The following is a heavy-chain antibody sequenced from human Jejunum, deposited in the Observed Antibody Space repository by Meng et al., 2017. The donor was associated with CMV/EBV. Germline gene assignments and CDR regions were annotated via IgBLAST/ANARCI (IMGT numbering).Heavy chain of an antibody. D-gene: IGHD5-24*01. J-gene: IGHJ4*02. CDR3: ARGFLNGYQPFDY. CDR1: GYTFTSYD. CDR2: MNPNSGNT. V-gene: IGHV1-8*01. Sequence: GKLVQSGAEVKKPGASVKVSCKASGYTFTSYDINSVRQAAGQGLEWMGWMNPNSGNTDYAQKFQGRVTMTRNTSISTVYMELTSLTSEDTAVYYCARGFLNGYQPFDYWGQGTLVTVSS.